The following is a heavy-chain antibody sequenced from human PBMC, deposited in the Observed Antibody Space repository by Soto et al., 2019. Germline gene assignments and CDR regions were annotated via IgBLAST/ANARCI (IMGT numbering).Heavy chain of an antibody. V-gene: IGHV3-21*01. CDR1: GFTFSSYS. CDR3: ARSDYDFWSGVSYYYYGMDV. Sequence: EVQLVESGGGLVKPGGSLRLSCAASGFTFSSYSMNWVRQAPGKGLEWVSSISSSGSTIYYADSVKGRFTISRDNAKNSLYLQMNSLRAEDTAVYYCARSDYDFWSGVSYYYYGMDVWGQGTTVTVSS. J-gene: IGHJ6*02. D-gene: IGHD3-3*01. CDR2: ISSSGSTI.